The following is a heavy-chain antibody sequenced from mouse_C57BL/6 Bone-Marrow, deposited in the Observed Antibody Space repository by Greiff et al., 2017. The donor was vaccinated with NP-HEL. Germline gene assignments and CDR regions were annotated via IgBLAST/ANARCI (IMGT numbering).Heavy chain of an antibody. CDR1: GFTFSDYY. J-gene: IGHJ3*01. V-gene: IGHV5-12*01. CDR2: ISNGGGST. D-gene: IGHD2-4*01. CDR3: ARHNDYPFAY. Sequence: EVQVVASGGGLVQPGGSLKLSCAASGFTFSDYYMYWVRQTPEKRLEWVAYISNGGGSTYYPDTVKGRFTISRDNAKNTLYLQMSRLKSEDTAMYYCARHNDYPFAYWGQGTLVTVSA.